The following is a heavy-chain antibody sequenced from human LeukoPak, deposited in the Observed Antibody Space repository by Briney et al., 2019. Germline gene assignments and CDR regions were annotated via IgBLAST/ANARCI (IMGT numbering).Heavy chain of an antibody. D-gene: IGHD3-3*01. J-gene: IGHJ4*02. CDR3: ARDNRLRFLEWLSSPYYFDY. CDR1: GYTFTGYY. V-gene: IGHV1-2*02. Sequence: ASVKVSCKASGYTFTGYYMHWVRQAPGQGLEWMGWINPNSGGTNYAQKFQGRVTMTRDTSISTAYMELSRLRSDDTAVYYCARDNRLRFLEWLSSPYYFDYWGQGTLVTVSS. CDR2: INPNSGGT.